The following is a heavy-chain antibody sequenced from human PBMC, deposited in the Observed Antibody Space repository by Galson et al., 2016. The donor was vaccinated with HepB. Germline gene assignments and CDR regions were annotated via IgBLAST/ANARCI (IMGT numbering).Heavy chain of an antibody. CDR1: GGSISSNYW. J-gene: IGHJ5*02. CDR3: TKAGPGVVRGAMGEWFDP. CDR2: MFHSGST. D-gene: IGHD3-16*01. V-gene: IGHV4-4*02. Sequence: SETLSLTCDVSGGSISSNYWWSWVRQPPGKGLEWIGEMFHSGSTKYNPSLTGRVTISIDKSENKFSLKLTSVTAADTAMYYCTKAGPGVVRGAMGEWFDPWGQGTLVTVSS.